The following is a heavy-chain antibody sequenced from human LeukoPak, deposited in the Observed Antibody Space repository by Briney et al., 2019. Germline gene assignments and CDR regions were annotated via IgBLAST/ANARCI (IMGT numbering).Heavy chain of an antibody. D-gene: IGHD3-3*01. CDR3: AKDREADFWSGLTETHNWFDP. J-gene: IGHJ5*02. CDR2: ISGSGGST. CDR1: GFTFSSYA. V-gene: IGHV3-23*01. Sequence: GGSLRLSCAASGFTFSSYAMSWVRQAPGKGLEWVSAISGSGGSTYYADSVKGRFTISRDNSKNTLYLQMNSLRAEDTAVYYCAKDREADFWSGLTETHNWFDPWGQGTLVTVSS.